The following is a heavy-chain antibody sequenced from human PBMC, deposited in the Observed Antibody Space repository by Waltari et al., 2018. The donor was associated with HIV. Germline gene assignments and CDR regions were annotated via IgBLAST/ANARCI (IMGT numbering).Heavy chain of an antibody. D-gene: IGHD2-15*01. J-gene: IGHJ4*02. Sequence: QVQLQQSPSQIKKPGTSVKISCKSSEHAFSGSVINWVRQAPGQGLEWIGLIDTKTGSPTYAQVFSGLLILSLYTSVATSYLQIRALKTNDTATYYCAEGYGAFDFDYWGQGTLITFSP. CDR3: AEGYGAFDFDY. CDR1: EHAFSGSV. V-gene: IGHV7-4-1*01. CDR2: IDTKTGSP.